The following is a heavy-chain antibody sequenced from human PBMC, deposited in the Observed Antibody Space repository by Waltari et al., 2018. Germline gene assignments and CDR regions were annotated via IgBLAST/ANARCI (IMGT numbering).Heavy chain of an antibody. CDR1: GFPFSGYR. D-gene: IGHD3-22*01. CDR2: INSGSTTI. Sequence: EVQLVESGGGLVQPGGSLSLAWSASGFPFSGYRMNWVRQAPGKGPEWISYINSGSTTISYADSVRGRFTISRDNAKSFLYLDLFSLRAEDTAVYYCVRDPYHDPSGYPGYWGQGTLVTVSS. V-gene: IGHV3-48*01. CDR3: VRDPYHDPSGYPGY. J-gene: IGHJ4*02.